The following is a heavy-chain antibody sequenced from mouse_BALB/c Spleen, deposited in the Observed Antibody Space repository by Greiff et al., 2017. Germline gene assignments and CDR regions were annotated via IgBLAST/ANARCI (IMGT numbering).Heavy chain of an antibody. J-gene: IGHJ4*01. D-gene: IGHD1-1*01. CDR3: ARWGYGSSYDYYAMDY. Sequence: EVHLVESGGGLVQPGGSRKLSCAASGFTFSSFGMHWVRQAPEKGLEWVAYISSGSSTIYYADTVKGRFTISRDNPKNTLFLQMTSLRSEDTAMYYCARWGYGSSYDYYAMDYGGQGTSVTVSS. CDR2: ISSGSSTI. V-gene: IGHV5-17*02. CDR1: GFTFSSFG.